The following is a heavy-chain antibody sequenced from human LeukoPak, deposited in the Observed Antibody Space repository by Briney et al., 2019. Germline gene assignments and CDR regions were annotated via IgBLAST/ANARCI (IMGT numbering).Heavy chain of an antibody. CDR3: GRGFSIVPAGIPDY. Sequence: GGSLRLSCAASGFTLSSYWMHWVRQAPGKGLVWVSRINSDGSSTSYADSVKGRFTISRDNAKNTLCLQMNSLRAEDTAVYYCGRGFSIVPAGIPDYWGLGTLVTVSS. CDR2: INSDGSST. V-gene: IGHV3-74*01. D-gene: IGHD2-2*02. J-gene: IGHJ4*02. CDR1: GFTLSSYW.